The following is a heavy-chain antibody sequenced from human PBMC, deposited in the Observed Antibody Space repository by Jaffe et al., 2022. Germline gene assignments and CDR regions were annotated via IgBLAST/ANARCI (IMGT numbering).Heavy chain of an antibody. V-gene: IGHV3-49*03. D-gene: IGHD6-13*01. Sequence: EVQLVESGGGLIQPGRSLRLSCTASGFTFGDYAMSWFRQTPGKGLEWVGFIRSKAYSGTTQYAASVKGRFTISRDDSKSSAYLQMNSLRTEDTAVYYCTRASLAVAGLSGYWGQGTLVTVSS. CDR1: GFTFGDYA. CDR2: IRSKAYSGTT. J-gene: IGHJ4*02. CDR3: TRASLAVAGLSGY.